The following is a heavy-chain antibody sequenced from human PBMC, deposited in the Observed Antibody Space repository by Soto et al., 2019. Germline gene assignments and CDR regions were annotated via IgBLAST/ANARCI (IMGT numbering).Heavy chain of an antibody. V-gene: IGHV4-59*01. CDR1: DGSISDCY. CDR2: SSYGGIT. CDR3: ARARKAAYITGGFDS. J-gene: IGHJ4*02. D-gene: IGHD3-3*01. Sequence: SETLSLTCTVSDGSISDCYWSWIRQSPEKGLEYIAYSSYGGITNLNPALNSRVTISIDTSKNQFSLKVTPLTAADTAVYYCARARKAAYITGGFDSWGQGTLVTVSS.